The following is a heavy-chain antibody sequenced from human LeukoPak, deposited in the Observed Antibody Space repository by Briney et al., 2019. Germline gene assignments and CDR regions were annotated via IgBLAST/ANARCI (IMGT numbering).Heavy chain of an antibody. CDR1: GGSFSGYY. CDR2: INHSGST. D-gene: IGHD2-15*01. V-gene: IGHV4-34*01. CDR3: ARGLDGDCSGGSCYPGRYYYGMDV. Sequence: SETLSLTCAVYGGSFSGYYWSWIRQPPGKGLEWIGEINHSGSTNHNPSLKSRVTISVDTSKNQFSLKLSSVTAADTAVYYCARGLDGDCSGGSCYPGRYYYGMDVWGQGTTVTVSS. J-gene: IGHJ6*02.